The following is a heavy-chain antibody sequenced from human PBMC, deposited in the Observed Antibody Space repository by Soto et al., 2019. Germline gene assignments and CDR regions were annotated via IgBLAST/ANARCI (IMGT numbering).Heavy chain of an antibody. CDR2: ISPDGAT. D-gene: IGHD3-16*02. CDR3: ARGLAAQSFYFDF. J-gene: IGHJ4*02. CDR1: GGSFSTNH. V-gene: IGHV4-34*01. Sequence: QVQLHQWGAGLVRPSETLALTCAVNGGSFSTNHWNWIRQSPGKGLEWSGEISPDGATNFNPTLKSRLSMSVETSKRQFSLHLTSVTAADTAVYFCARGLAAQSFYFDFWGQGTLVTVSS.